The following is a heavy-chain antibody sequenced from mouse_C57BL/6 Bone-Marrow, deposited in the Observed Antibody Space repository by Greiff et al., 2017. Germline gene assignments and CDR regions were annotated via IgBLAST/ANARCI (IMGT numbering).Heavy chain of an antibody. Sequence: VQLKESGAELVRPGASVKLSCTASGFNIKDDYMHWVKQRPEQGLEWIGWIDPENGDTEYASKFQGKATITADPSSNTAYLHLISLTSEDTAVYYCTTHPYYGYDDGIDYWGQGTTLTVSS. D-gene: IGHD2-9*01. J-gene: IGHJ2*01. V-gene: IGHV14-4*01. CDR2: IDPENGDT. CDR3: TTHPYYGYDDGIDY. CDR1: GFNIKDDY.